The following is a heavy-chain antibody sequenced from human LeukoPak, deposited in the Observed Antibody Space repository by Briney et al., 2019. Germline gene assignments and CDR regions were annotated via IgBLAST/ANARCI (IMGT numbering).Heavy chain of an antibody. CDR1: GFTFSSYV. V-gene: IGHV3-23*01. Sequence: GGSLRHSCAASGFTFSSYVMSWVRQAPGKGLEWVSAITGSSDSTYYADSVKGRFTISRDNSKNTLYLQMNSLRAEDTAVYYCAKGSAAARPYYFDYWGQGTLITVSS. CDR3: AKGSAAARPYYFDY. D-gene: IGHD6-6*01. CDR2: ITGSSDST. J-gene: IGHJ4*02.